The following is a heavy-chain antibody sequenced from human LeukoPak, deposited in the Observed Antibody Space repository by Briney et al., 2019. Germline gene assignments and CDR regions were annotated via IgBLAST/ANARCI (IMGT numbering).Heavy chain of an antibody. D-gene: IGHD6-13*01. Sequence: PSETLSLTCAASGGSFSSSYYWGWIRQPPGKGLEWIGSIRFGGSTFYNPSLKSRVTMSVDTSANQFSLKLTSVTAADTAVYYCAETPVAAAKTGYDPWGQGTLVTVSS. CDR3: AETPVAAAKTGYDP. CDR2: IRFGGST. J-gene: IGHJ5*02. CDR1: GGSFSSSYY. V-gene: IGHV4-39*01.